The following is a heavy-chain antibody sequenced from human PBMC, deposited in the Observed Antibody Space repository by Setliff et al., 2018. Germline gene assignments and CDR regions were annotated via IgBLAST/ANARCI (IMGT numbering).Heavy chain of an antibody. D-gene: IGHD3-3*01. CDR1: GYTFTTYG. J-gene: IGHJ4*02. Sequence: ASVKVSCKASGYTFTTYGISWVRQAPGQGLEWMGWINTNTGNPMYAQGFTGRFVFSLDTSVSTAYLQISSLKAEDTAVYYCARAWYYNFWSGSQIEYWGQGTLVTVSS. CDR2: INTNTGNP. CDR3: ARAWYYNFWSGSQIEY. V-gene: IGHV7-4-1*02.